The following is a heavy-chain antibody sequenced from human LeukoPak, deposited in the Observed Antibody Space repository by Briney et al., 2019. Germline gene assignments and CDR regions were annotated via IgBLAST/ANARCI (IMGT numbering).Heavy chain of an antibody. D-gene: IGHD3-9*01. J-gene: IGHJ4*02. V-gene: IGHV1-58*02. CDR2: IVVGSGDT. CDR3: AATPHYDILTGYPSDY. CDR1: GFTFTSSA. Sequence: SVKVSCKASGFTFTSSAMQWVRQARGQRLEWIGWIVVGSGDTNYAQKFQERVTITRDMSTSTAYMELSSLRSEDTAVYYCAATPHYDILTGYPSDYWGQGTLVTVSP.